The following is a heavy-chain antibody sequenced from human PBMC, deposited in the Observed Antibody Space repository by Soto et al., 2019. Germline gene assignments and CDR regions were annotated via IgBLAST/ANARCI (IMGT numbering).Heavy chain of an antibody. CDR3: ARSLYYDFWSGSVGDAFDI. CDR1: SGSISSSNW. Sequence: QVQLQESGPGLVKPSGTLSLTCAVSSGSISSSNWWSWVRQPPGKGLEWIGEIYHSGSTNYNPSLKGRVTISVDKSKNQFSLKLSSVTAADTAVYYCARSLYYDFWSGSVGDAFDIWGQGTMVTVSS. V-gene: IGHV4-4*02. J-gene: IGHJ3*02. D-gene: IGHD3-3*01. CDR2: IYHSGST.